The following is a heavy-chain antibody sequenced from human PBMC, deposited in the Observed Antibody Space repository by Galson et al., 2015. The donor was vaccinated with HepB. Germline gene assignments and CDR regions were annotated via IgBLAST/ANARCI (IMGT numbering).Heavy chain of an antibody. V-gene: IGHV1-46*01. D-gene: IGHD6-19*01. CDR2: INPSGGST. Sequence: SVKVSCKASGYTSTSYYMHWVRQAPGQGLEWMGIINPSGGSTSYAQKFQGRVTMTRDTSTSTVYMELSSLRSEDTAVYYCAREQWLVRGAPGGSYRFDPWGQGTLVTVSS. CDR3: AREQWLVRGAPGGSYRFDP. CDR1: GYTSTSYY. J-gene: IGHJ5*02.